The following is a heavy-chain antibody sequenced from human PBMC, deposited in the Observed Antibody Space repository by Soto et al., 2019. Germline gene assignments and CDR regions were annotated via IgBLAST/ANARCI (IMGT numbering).Heavy chain of an antibody. J-gene: IGHJ3*02. CDR3: AEAGVCGSYRDDAFDI. D-gene: IGHD3-16*02. CDR2: IIPIFGTA. CDR1: GGTFSSYA. Sequence: QVQLVQSGAEVKKPGSSVKVSCKASGGTFSSYAISWVRQAPGQGLEWMGGIIPIFGTANYAQQFQGRVTITADESTSHAYLELSSLSSEDTAVYYCAEAGVCGSYRDDAFDIWGQGTMVTVSS. V-gene: IGHV1-69*01.